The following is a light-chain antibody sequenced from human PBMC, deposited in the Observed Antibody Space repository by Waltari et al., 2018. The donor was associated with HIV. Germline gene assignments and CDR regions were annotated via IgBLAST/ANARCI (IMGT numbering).Light chain of an antibody. CDR3: LHYKYYPFT. CDR2: GAS. V-gene: IGKV1-5*03. Sequence: MTQSPSTLSASIGDRVTISCRASQSITSSLAWYQQKPGKAPKLLVYGASTLPSGVPSKFSGSGSGTEFTLTISSLQPDDFATYYCLHYKYYPFTFGPGTKVDIK. CDR1: QSITSS. J-gene: IGKJ3*01.